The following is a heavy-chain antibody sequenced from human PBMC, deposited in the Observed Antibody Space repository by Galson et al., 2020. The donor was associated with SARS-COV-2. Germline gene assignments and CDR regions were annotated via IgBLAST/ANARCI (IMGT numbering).Heavy chain of an antibody. CDR3: ASERLFWSDGMAV. J-gene: IGHJ6*02. D-gene: IGHD2-8*02. CDR1: GFTFSSYA. CDR2: ISYDGSNK. Sequence: GESLKISSAASGFTFSSYAMHWVRQAPGKGLEWVTDISYDGSNKYYADSVNGRFTISRDNSKNTLYLQMNSLRAEDKAVYYCASERLFWSDGMAVWGQGTTVTVSS. V-gene: IGHV3-30-3*01.